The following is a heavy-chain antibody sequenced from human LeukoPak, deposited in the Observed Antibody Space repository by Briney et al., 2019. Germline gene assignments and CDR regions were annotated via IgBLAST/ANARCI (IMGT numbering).Heavy chain of an antibody. V-gene: IGHV7-4-1*02. Sequence: ASVKVSCKASGYSFTSFGISWVRQAPGQGLEWLGWINTNTGNPTYGQGFTGRFVFSLDTSVSTAYLQISSLKAEDTAVYYCARVRGAPYYYGSGSYYHSFGYWGQGTLVTVSS. CDR3: ARVRGAPYYYGSGSYYHSFGY. J-gene: IGHJ4*02. CDR1: GYSFTSFG. CDR2: INTNTGNP. D-gene: IGHD3-10*01.